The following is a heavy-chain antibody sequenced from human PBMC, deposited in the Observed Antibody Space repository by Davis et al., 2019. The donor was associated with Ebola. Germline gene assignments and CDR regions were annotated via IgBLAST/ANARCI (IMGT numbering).Heavy chain of an antibody. CDR1: GFTFSGSA. CDR2: IRSKANSYAT. D-gene: IGHD4-17*01. CDR3: TGTTVTADY. J-gene: IGHJ4*02. Sequence: GESQKISCAASGFTFSGSAMHWVRQASGKGLEWVGRIRSKANSYATAYAASVKGRFTISRDDSKNTAYLQMNSLKTEGTAVYYCTGTTVTADYWGQGTLVTVSS. V-gene: IGHV3-73*01.